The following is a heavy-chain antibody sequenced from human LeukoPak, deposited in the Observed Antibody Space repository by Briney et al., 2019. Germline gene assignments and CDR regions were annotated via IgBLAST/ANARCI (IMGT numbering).Heavy chain of an antibody. J-gene: IGHJ4*02. Sequence: SETLSLTCTVSGGSISSYYWSWIRRPPGKGLEWIGYIYDTGSTSYNPSLKSRVTISVDTSSNQFSLMLTSVTAADTAVYYCARGTKTGYTGYDWNYWGQGSLVSVSS. CDR2: IYDTGST. D-gene: IGHD5-12*01. CDR1: GGSISSYY. CDR3: ARGTKTGYTGYDWNY. V-gene: IGHV4-59*01.